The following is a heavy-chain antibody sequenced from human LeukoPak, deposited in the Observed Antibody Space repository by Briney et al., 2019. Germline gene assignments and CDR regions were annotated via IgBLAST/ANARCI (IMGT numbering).Heavy chain of an antibody. CDR3: ARDSTLAADYDY. CDR2: ISTSSTI. D-gene: IGHD6-13*01. V-gene: IGHV3-48*01. CDR1: GFTFSSYS. Sequence: PGGSLRLSCAASGFTFSSYSMNWVRQAPGRGLEWVSYISTSSTIYYADSVKGRFTISRDNAKNSLYLQMNSLRAEDTAVYFCARDSTLAADYDYWGQGTLVTVSS. J-gene: IGHJ4*02.